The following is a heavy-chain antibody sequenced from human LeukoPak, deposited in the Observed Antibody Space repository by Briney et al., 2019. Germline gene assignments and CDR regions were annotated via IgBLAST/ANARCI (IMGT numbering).Heavy chain of an antibody. CDR3: AKLDYYGNY. CDR1: GFTFSSYA. J-gene: IGHJ4*02. D-gene: IGHD3-10*01. V-gene: IGHV3-23*01. Sequence: PGGSLRLSCAASGFTFSSYAIHWVRQAPGKGLEWASTISGSSVTTYYADSVKGRFTISRDNSKNTLYLQMNSLRAEDTAVYYCAKLDYYGNYWGQGTLVTVSS. CDR2: ISGSSVTT.